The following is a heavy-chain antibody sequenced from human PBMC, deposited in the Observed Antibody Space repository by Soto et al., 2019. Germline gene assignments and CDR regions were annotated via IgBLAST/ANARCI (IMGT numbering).Heavy chain of an antibody. J-gene: IGHJ6*02. D-gene: IGHD6-13*01. V-gene: IGHV1-18*01. Sequence: GASVKVSCKASGYTFTSYGISWVRQAPGQGLEWMGWISAYNGNTNYAQKLQGRVTMTTDTSTSTAYMELRSLRSDDTAVYYCARDRSSSWYKDYYYGMDVWGQGTTVTVS. CDR3: ARDRSSSWYKDYYYGMDV. CDR1: GYTFTSYG. CDR2: ISAYNGNT.